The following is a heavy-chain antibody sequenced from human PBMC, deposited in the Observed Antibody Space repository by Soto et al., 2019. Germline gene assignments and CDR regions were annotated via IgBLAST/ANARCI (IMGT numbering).Heavy chain of an antibody. Sequence: QLQLQESGSGLVKPSQTLSLTCAVSGGSISSGGYSWSWIRQPPGKGLEWIGYIYHSGSTYYNPSLKSRVTISVDRSKNQFSLKLSSVPAADTAVYYCARTDKAMALCAFDIWGQGTMVTVSS. D-gene: IGHD5-18*01. V-gene: IGHV4-30-2*01. CDR3: ARTDKAMALCAFDI. CDR2: IYHSGST. J-gene: IGHJ3*02. CDR1: GGSISSGGYS.